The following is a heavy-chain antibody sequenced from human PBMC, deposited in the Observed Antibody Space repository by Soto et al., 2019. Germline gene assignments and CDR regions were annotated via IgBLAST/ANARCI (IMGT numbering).Heavy chain of an antibody. CDR1: GYSFTSYW. V-gene: IGHV5-51*01. J-gene: IGHJ3*02. Sequence: GESLKISCKGSGYSFTSYWIGWVRQMPGKGLEWMGIIYPGDSDTRYSPSFQGQVTISADKSISTASLQWSSLKASDTAMYYCATRVGESTFVTPPTDAFDIWGQGTMVTVSS. CDR2: IYPGDSDT. D-gene: IGHD3-16*01. CDR3: ATRVGESTFVTPPTDAFDI.